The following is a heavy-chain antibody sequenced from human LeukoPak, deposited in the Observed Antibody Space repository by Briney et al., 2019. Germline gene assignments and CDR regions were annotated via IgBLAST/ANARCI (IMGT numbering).Heavy chain of an antibody. V-gene: IGHV3-7*04. CDR3: ARGGASHFES. D-gene: IGHD3-16*01. J-gene: IGHJ4*02. CDR2: MKEDGSAT. Sequence: PGGSLRLSCATSGFTFTTYSMNWIRQTPGKGLEWVAKMKEDGSATFYVDSVRGRFTISRDNAKRSLYLQMSSLKVEDTAVYYCARGGASHFESWGQGTLVSVST. CDR1: GFTFTTYS.